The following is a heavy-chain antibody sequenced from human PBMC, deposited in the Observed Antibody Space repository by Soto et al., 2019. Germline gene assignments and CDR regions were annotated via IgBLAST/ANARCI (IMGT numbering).Heavy chain of an antibody. J-gene: IGHJ5*02. CDR3: AKHVFWSGYPGWLDP. V-gene: IGHV3-23*01. CDR2: ISGSGGSN. Sequence: PGGSLRLSCAASGFTFSTYAMSWVRHAPGKGLEWVSGISGSGGSNFCADFVGGRFMISRDNSKNMLYLEMTSLRGEDTAVYYCAKHVFWSGYPGWLDPWGQGTLVTVSS. CDR1: GFTFSTYA. D-gene: IGHD3-3*01.